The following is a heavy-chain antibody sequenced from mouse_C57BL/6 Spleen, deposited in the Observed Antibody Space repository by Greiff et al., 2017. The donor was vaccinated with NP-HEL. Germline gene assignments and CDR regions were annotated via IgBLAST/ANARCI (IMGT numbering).Heavy chain of an antibody. CDR1: GFSLTSYG. Sequence: QVQLKQSGPGLVQPSQSLSITCTVSGFSLTSYGVHWVRQSPGKGLEWLGVIWRGGSTDYNAAFMSRLSITKDNCKSQVFFKMNSLQADDTAIYYCAKTYYSNYPYAMDYWGQGTSVTVSS. CDR2: IWRGGST. CDR3: AKTYYSNYPYAMDY. J-gene: IGHJ4*01. V-gene: IGHV2-5*01. D-gene: IGHD2-5*01.